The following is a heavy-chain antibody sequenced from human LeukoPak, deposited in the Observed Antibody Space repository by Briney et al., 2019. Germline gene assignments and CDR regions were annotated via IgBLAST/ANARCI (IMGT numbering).Heavy chain of an antibody. D-gene: IGHD3-3*01. Sequence: ASGKVSCKASGYTYTDYYIHWVRQAPGQGLEWMGWIDPKSGDTNYARKFQGRVSMTRDTSITTTYMNLNSLTSDDTALYYCVRDVNLDALEFRWFDPWGQGTLLTVSS. V-gene: IGHV1-2*02. J-gene: IGHJ5*02. CDR3: VRDVNLDALEFRWFDP. CDR1: GYTYTDYY. CDR2: IDPKSGDT.